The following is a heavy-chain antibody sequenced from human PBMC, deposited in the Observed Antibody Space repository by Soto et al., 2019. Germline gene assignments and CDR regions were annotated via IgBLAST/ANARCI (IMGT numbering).Heavy chain of an antibody. CDR3: ARDGFLTGYYKRPYNWFDP. V-gene: IGHV3-30-3*01. J-gene: IGHJ5*02. CDR1: GFTFSSYA. CDR2: ISYDGSNK. Sequence: GGSLRLSCAASGFTFSSYAMHWVRQAPGKGLEWVAVISYDGSNKYYADSVKGRFTISRDNSKNTLYLQMNSLRAEDTAVYYCARDGFLTGYYKRPYNWFDPWGQGTLVTVSS. D-gene: IGHD3-9*01.